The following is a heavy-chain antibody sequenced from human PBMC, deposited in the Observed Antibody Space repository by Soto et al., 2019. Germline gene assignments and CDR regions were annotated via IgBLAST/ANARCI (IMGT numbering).Heavy chain of an antibody. CDR3: ARVDYYDSSGYLSDY. CDR1: GGSISSGDYY. Sequence: SETLSLTCTVSGGSISSGDYYWSWIRQPPGKGLEWIGYIYYSGSTYCNPSLKSRVTISVDTSKNQFSLKLSSVTAADTAVYYCARVDYYDSSGYLSDYWGQGTLVTVSS. J-gene: IGHJ4*02. V-gene: IGHV4-30-4*01. D-gene: IGHD3-22*01. CDR2: IYYSGST.